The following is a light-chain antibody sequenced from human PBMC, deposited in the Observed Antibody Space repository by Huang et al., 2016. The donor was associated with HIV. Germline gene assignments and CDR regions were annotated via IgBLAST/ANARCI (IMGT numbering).Light chain of an antibody. CDR2: GTS. CDR1: QRVSSTY. V-gene: IGKV3-20*01. CDR3: QQYGSSPRT. Sequence: ENVLTQSPGTLSLSAGERATPSCRASQRVSSTYLAWYQQNPGQAPRLLIDGTSSRAPGIPDRFRGSGSGADFTLTINRLEPEDFAVCYCQQYGSSPRTFGQGTKVEIK. J-gene: IGKJ1*01.